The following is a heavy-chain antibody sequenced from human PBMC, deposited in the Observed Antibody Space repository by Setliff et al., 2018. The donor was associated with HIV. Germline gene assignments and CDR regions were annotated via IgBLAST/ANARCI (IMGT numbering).Heavy chain of an antibody. V-gene: IGHV3-30*02. CDR2: IHYDVSSK. J-gene: IGHJ3*02. D-gene: IGHD6-19*01. CDR1: GFTFGDYA. Sequence: HPGGSLRLSCTASGFTFGDYAMSWVRQAPGKGLEWVAFIHYDVSSKYYGDSVKGRFAISRDNSRNTLYLQMNSLRPEDTAVYYCAKDFGYSSGWYLVSGIFDIWGQGTMVTVSS. CDR3: AKDFGYSSGWYLVSGIFDI.